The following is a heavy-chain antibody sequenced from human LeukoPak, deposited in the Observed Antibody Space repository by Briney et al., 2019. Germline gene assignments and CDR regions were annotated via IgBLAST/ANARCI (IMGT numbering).Heavy chain of an antibody. Sequence: PGGSLRLSCAASGFTFSSYAMSWVRQGPGKGLEWVSAISGSGGSTYYADSVRGRFTISRDNAKSTLYLQMNSLRAEDTAVYYCASSTQISKYADYWGQGALVTVSS. CDR2: ISGSGGST. CDR1: GFTFSSYA. V-gene: IGHV3-23*01. J-gene: IGHJ4*02. CDR3: ASSTQISKYADY. D-gene: IGHD2-2*01.